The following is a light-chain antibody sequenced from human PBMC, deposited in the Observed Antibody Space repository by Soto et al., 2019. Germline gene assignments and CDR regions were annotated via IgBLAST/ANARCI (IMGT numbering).Light chain of an antibody. CDR3: QQFNSWPHS. Sequence: ETVLTQSPAILSVSLGERATFSCRASQSISSDLAWYQQKPGQVPRLLIYGASTRATGIPARFSGSGSGTEFTLTISGLQSEDFAVYHCQQFNSWPHSFCQGINVDI. V-gene: IGKV3-15*01. CDR2: GAS. J-gene: IGKJ2*01. CDR1: QSISSD.